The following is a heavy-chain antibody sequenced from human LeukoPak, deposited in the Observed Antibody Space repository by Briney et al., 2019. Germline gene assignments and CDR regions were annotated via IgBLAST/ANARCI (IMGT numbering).Heavy chain of an antibody. Sequence: KGGESLKISCQGSGYTFTSYWIGWVRQMPVKGLEWMGSIYPGDSDTKYSPSFQGQVTISVDKSTNTAYLQWKSLKASDTAMYYCARGDVVRGVSWFDSWGQGALVTVSS. CDR2: IYPGDSDT. CDR1: GYTFTSYW. J-gene: IGHJ5*01. D-gene: IGHD2-21*02. V-gene: IGHV5-51*01. CDR3: ARGDVVRGVSWFDS.